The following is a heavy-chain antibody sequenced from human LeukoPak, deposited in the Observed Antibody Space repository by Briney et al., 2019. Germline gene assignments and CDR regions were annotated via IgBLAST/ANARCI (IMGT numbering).Heavy chain of an antibody. CDR3: AKGRRAGSYDY. CDR2: ISGSGGNT. V-gene: IGHV3-23*01. Sequence: GGSLRLSCAASGFTFSRNGMTWVRQAPGKGLELVSAISGSGGNTYYADSVKGRFTISRDNSKNTLYLQMNSLRAEDTAVYYCAKGRRAGSYDYWGQGTLVTVSS. D-gene: IGHD3-10*01. CDR1: GFTFSRNG. J-gene: IGHJ4*02.